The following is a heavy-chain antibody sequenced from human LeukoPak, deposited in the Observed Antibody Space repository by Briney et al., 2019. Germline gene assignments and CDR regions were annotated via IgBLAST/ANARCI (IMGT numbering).Heavy chain of an antibody. J-gene: IGHJ4*02. Sequence: GGSLRLSCAASGFTFSDYWMHWVRQAPGKGLVWVSRISNDGSDTNYADSVKGRFTISRGNAKNTLYLQMNSLRAEDTAVYYCVCSRLYYWGQGTLVTVSS. CDR3: VCSRLYY. V-gene: IGHV3-74*01. CDR1: GFTFSDYW. D-gene: IGHD2/OR15-2a*01. CDR2: ISNDGSDT.